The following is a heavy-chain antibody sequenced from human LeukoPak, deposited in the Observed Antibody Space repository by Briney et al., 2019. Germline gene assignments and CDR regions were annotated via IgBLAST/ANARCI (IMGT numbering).Heavy chain of an antibody. CDR2: ISSRGTII. J-gene: IGHJ5*02. CDR1: GFTFSTYG. CDR3: AKLPSSGWLQSGRWFDP. V-gene: IGHV3-48*03. Sequence: GGSLRLSCTASGFTFSTYGMNWVRQAPGKGLEWVSYISSRGTIIYYADSVKGRFTISRDNAKNSLFLQMNSLRAEDTAVYYCAKLPSSGWLQSGRWFDPWGQGTLVTVSS. D-gene: IGHD5-24*01.